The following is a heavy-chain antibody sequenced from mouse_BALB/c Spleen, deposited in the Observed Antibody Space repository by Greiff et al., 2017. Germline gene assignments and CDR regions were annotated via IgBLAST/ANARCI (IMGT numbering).Heavy chain of an antibody. CDR3: ARYYYGSSYYFDY. CDR1: GFTFTDYY. Sequence: EVQVVESGGGLVQPGGSLRLSCATSGFTFTDYYMSWVRQPPGKALEWLGFIRNKANGYKTEYSASVKGRFTISRDNSQSILYLQMNTLRAEDSATYYCARYYYGSSYYFDYWGQGTTLTVSS. V-gene: IGHV7-3*02. J-gene: IGHJ2*01. D-gene: IGHD1-1*01. CDR2: IRNKANGYKT.